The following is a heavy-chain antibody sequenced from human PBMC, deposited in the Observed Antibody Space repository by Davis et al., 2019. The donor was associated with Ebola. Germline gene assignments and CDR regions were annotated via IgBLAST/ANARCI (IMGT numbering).Heavy chain of an antibody. Sequence: GESLKISCAASGLTVSDNDMNWVRQAPGKGLEWVAVIYADGSTYYADSMKGRFTISRDNYKNTLSLQMNSLTAEDTAVYYCARAESNGWYKRGFDPWGQGTLVTVSS. CDR2: IYADGST. J-gene: IGHJ5*02. CDR1: GLTVSDND. V-gene: IGHV3-53*01. CDR3: ARAESNGWYKRGFDP. D-gene: IGHD6-19*01.